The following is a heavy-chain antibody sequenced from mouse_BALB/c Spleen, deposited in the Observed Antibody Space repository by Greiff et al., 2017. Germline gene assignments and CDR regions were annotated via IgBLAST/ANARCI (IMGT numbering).Heavy chain of an antibody. CDR3: ARFYYDYDGRGRRGYYFDD. CDR2: INPSNGRT. D-gene: IGHD2-4*01. J-gene: IGHJ2*01. V-gene: IGHV1S81*02. CDR1: GYTFTSYW. Sequence: QVQLQQPGAELVKPGASVKLSCKASGYTFTSYWMHWVKQRPGQGLEWIGEINPSNGRTNYNEKFKSKATLTVDKSSSTDYMQLSSLTSEDSAVYYCARFYYDYDGRGRRGYYFDDWGQGTTLTVSS.